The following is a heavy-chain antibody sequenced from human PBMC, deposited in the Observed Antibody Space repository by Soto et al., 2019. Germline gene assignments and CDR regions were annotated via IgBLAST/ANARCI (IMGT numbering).Heavy chain of an antibody. Sequence: SETLSLTCTVSGGSVSSGSDYWSWIRQPPGKGLEWIGYIYYSGSTNYNPSLKSRVTISLDTSKNQFSLKLSSVTPADTAVYYCAREGVVRGSRVLGLDYWGQGTLVTVSS. V-gene: IGHV4-61*01. J-gene: IGHJ4*02. D-gene: IGHD2-15*01. CDR2: IYYSGST. CDR1: GGSVSSGSDY. CDR3: AREGVVRGSRVLGLDY.